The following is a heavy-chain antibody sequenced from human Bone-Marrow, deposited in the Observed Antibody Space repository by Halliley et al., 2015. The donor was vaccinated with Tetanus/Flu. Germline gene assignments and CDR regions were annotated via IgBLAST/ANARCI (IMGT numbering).Heavy chain of an antibody. Sequence: NIKQEGSEKNYVDSVKGRFTISRDNAKNSLYLQMNSLRAEDTAVYYCASPNPANDYYKDDIRLDYWGQGTLVTVSS. J-gene: IGHJ4*02. V-gene: IGHV3-7*01. CDR2: IKQEGSEK. CDR3: ASPNPANDYYKDDIRLDY. D-gene: IGHD2-21*02.